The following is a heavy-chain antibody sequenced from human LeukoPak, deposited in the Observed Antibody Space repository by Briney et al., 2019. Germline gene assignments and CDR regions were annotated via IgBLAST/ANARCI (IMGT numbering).Heavy chain of an antibody. J-gene: IGHJ5*02. D-gene: IGHD6-19*01. V-gene: IGHV4-31*03. Sequence: SQTLSLTCTVSGGSISSGGYYWSWIRQHPGKGLEGIGYIYYSGSTYYNPYLKSRVTISVDTSKNQFSRKLSSVTAADTAVYYCARGPSPKSRIAVAGNWFDPWGQGTLLTVSS. CDR2: IYYSGST. CDR1: GGSISSGGYY. CDR3: ARGPSPKSRIAVAGNWFDP.